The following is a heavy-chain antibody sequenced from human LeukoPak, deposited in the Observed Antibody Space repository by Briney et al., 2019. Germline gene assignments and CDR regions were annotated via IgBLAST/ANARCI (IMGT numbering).Heavy chain of an antibody. CDR2: IYHSGST. D-gene: IGHD3-22*01. V-gene: IGHV4-30-2*01. CDR1: GGSISSGGYS. J-gene: IGHJ6*02. CDR3: ARQASSGYSGSYYYGMDV. Sequence: SETLSLTCAVSGGSISSGGYSWSWIRQPPGKGLEWIGYIYHSGSTYYNPSLKSGVTISVDRSKNQFSLKLSSVTAADTAVYYCARQASSGYSGSYYYGMDVWGQGTTVTVSS.